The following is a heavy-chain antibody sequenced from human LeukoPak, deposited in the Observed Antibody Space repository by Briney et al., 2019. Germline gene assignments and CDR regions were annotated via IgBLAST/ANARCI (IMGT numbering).Heavy chain of an antibody. D-gene: IGHD4-17*01. J-gene: IGHJ6*02. CDR3: ARDTHYSLNYGTYYYYGMDV. CDR2: ISSSGSTI. CDR1: GFTFSDYY. V-gene: IGHV3-11*04. Sequence: GGSLRLSCAASGFTFSDYYMSWIRQAPGKGLEWVSYISSSGSTIYYADSVKGRFTISRDNSKNTLYLQMNSLRAEDTAVYYCARDTHYSLNYGTYYYYGMDVWGQGTTVTVSS.